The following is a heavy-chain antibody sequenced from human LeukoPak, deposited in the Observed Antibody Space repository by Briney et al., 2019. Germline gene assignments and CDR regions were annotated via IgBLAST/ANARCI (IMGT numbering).Heavy chain of an antibody. J-gene: IGHJ4*02. CDR3: AKDNGNGWLGEFAF. CDR2: IGFSTNNV. Sequence: PGTSLRLSCVASGFTFDYSAFHWVRQAPGKGLEWVSGIGFSTNNVDYADSVRGRFTISRDNTKNSLDLQMDSLRAEDTAFYYCAKDNGNGWLGEFAFWGQGILVTVSS. CDR1: GFTFDYSA. D-gene: IGHD3-10*01. V-gene: IGHV3-9*01.